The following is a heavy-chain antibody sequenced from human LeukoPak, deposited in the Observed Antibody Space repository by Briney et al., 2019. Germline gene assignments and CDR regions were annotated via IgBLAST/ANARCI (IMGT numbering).Heavy chain of an antibody. CDR1: GFIFSSYA. J-gene: IGHJ3*02. CDR3: ARDSSSARAFDI. CDR2: ISYDGSNK. Sequence: PGRSLRLSCAASGFIFSSYAMHWVRQAPGKGLEWVAVISYDGSNKYYADSVKGRFTISRDNSKNTLYLQMNSLRAEDTAVYYCARDSSSARAFDIWGQGTMVTVSS. D-gene: IGHD6-6*01. V-gene: IGHV3-30-3*01.